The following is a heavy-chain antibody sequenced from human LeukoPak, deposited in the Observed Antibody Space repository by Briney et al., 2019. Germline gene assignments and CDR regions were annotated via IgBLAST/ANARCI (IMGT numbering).Heavy chain of an antibody. CDR1: GGSIKNYS. CDR3: ARQSVPYHHYGLDF. V-gene: IGHV4-59*01. Sequence: SETLSLTCALSGGSIKNYSWSWIRQPLGKGLEWSGYVYYTGTTSYNPSLKSRVTISVETSKNQFSLTLNSVTAADTAVYHCARQSVPYHHYGLDFWGQGTMVIVSS. J-gene: IGHJ6*02. CDR2: VYYTGTT.